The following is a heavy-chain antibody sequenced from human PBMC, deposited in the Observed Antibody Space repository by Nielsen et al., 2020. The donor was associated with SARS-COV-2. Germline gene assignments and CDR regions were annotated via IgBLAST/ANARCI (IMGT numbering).Heavy chain of an antibody. D-gene: IGHD5-18*01. CDR1: GFTFSNAW. J-gene: IGHJ4*02. CDR2: IKSKTDGGTT. Sequence: GGSLRLSCAASGFTFSNAWMSWVRQAPGKGLEWVGRIKSKTDGGTTDYAAPVKGRFTTSRDDSKNTLYLQMNSLKTEDTAVYYCTTTDTAMAYCFDYWGQGTLVTVSS. CDR3: TTTDTAMAYCFDY. V-gene: IGHV3-15*01.